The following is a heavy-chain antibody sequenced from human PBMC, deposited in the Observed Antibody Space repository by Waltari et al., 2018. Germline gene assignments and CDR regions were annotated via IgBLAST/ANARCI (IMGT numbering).Heavy chain of an antibody. CDR3: ARENNWYYFDL. V-gene: IGHV4-30-2*01. D-gene: IGHD1-20*01. CDR1: GDSISSGGDS. Sequence: QVRRQESGPGLVKPSQTLSLTCAVSGDSISSGGDSWSWIRQHPRKGLEWIGNTCHSGRNFYNPSLRGRATISLDKSRNQVSLKLNSVTTADTAVYFCARENNWYYFDLWGPGTLVTVSS. CDR2: TCHSGRN. J-gene: IGHJ4*02.